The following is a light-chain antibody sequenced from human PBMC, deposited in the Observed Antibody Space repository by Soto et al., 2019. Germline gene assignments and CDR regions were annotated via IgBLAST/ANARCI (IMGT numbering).Light chain of an antibody. V-gene: IGKV3-15*01. CDR3: QQYNNWPLT. CDR2: GSS. Sequence: DTVMTQSPATLSVSPGERVTLSCRASQSVSSDLAWYQQKPDQAPRILIFGSSTRPTGIPARFSGSGSGTEFLLTISILQSEDLAVYYGQQYNNWPLTFGGVTKVEIK. J-gene: IGKJ4*01. CDR1: QSVSSD.